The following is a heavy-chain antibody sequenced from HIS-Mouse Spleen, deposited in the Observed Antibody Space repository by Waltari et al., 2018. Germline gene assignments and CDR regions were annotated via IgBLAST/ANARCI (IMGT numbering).Heavy chain of an antibody. CDR1: GGSISSSSYY. CDR3: AREIPYSSSWYDWYFDL. V-gene: IGHV4-39*07. D-gene: IGHD6-13*01. J-gene: IGHJ2*01. Sequence: QLQLQESGPGLVKPSETLSLTCTVSGGSISSSSYYWGWIRQPPGKGLEWIGSIYYEGSTYQHPSLKSRVTISVDTSKNQFSLKLSSVTAADTAVYYCAREIPYSSSWYDWYFDLWGRGTLVTVSS. CDR2: IYYEGST.